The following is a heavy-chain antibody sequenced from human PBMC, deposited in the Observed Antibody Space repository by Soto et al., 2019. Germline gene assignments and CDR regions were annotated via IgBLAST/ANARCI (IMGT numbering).Heavy chain of an antibody. CDR1: SGSIVIGGYD. CDR3: AREGSGSYDKFDY. CDR2: IYCSWST. V-gene: IGHV4-31*02. D-gene: IGHD3-10*01. J-gene: IGHJ4*02. Sequence: SECMSLTRTVSSGSIVIGGYDWIWIRQHPGKGLEWIGYIYCSWSTYYNPPLKSRVTISVDTSKNQFPLKLSSVTAADTAVYYCAREGSGSYDKFDYWGQGTLLTVSA.